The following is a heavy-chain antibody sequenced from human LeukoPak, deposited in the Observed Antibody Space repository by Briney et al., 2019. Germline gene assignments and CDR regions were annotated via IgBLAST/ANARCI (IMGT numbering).Heavy chain of an antibody. J-gene: IGHJ5*02. CDR1: GYTFTGYY. CDR3: ARGLLRFLERLGDWFDP. V-gene: IGHV1-46*01. CDR2: INPSGGST. D-gene: IGHD3-3*01. Sequence: GASVKVSREASGYTFTGYYMHWVRQAPGQGLEWMGIINPSGGSTSYAQKFQGRVTMARDTSTSTVYMELSSLRPEDTAVYYCARGLLRFLERLGDWFDPWGQGTLVTVSS.